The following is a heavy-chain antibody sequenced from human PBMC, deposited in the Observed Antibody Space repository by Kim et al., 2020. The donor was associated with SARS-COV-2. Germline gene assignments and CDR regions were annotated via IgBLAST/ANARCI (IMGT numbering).Heavy chain of an antibody. V-gene: IGHV4-39*01. D-gene: IGHD2-2*01. Sequence: SETLSLTCTVSGGSISSSSYYWGWIRQPPGKGLEWIGSIYYSGSTYYNPSLKSRVTISVDTSKNQFSLKRSSVTAAGTAVYYCARHPFYCSSTSSYELYFDSWGQGTLVTVSS. J-gene: IGHJ4*02. CDR2: IYYSGST. CDR3: ARHPFYCSSTSSYELYFDS. CDR1: GGSISSSSYY.